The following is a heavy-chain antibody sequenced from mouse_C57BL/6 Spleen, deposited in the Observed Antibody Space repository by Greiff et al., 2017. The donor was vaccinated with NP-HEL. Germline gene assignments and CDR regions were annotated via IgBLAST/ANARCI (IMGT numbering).Heavy chain of an antibody. CDR2: INPSNGGT. D-gene: IGHD2-4*01. CDR1: GYTFTSYW. Sequence: QVQLQQPGTELVKPGASVKLSCKASGYTFTSYWMHWVKQRPGQGLEWIGNINPSNGGTNYNEKFKSKATLTVDKSSSTAYMQLSSLTSEDSAVYYCARSPFLYYDYDDGTLDVWGTGTTVTVSS. CDR3: ARSPFLYYDYDDGTLDV. J-gene: IGHJ1*03. V-gene: IGHV1-53*01.